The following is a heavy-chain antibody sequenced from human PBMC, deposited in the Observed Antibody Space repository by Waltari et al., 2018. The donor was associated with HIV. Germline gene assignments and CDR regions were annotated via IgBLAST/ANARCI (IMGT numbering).Heavy chain of an antibody. CDR3: AGGPWERWLHSQQVRGGGLDS. Sequence: QVHLQQWGAGLVRPSETLSLNCVVNGGSLRGYYWSWIRQSPGAGLEWIGEINQSGTNNDKPSVKRRVTISVVTSANFLSLKLTSLTVADTAVYFCAGGPWERWLHSQQVRGGGLDSWGQGVRVTVSS. CDR1: GGSLRGYY. D-gene: IGHD1-26*01. CDR2: INQSGTN. V-gene: IGHV4-34*02. J-gene: IGHJ4*02.